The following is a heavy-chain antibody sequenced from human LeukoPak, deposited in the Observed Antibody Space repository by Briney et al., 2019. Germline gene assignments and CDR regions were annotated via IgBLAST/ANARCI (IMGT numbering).Heavy chain of an antibody. CDR3: ARDRISINALDM. Sequence: SETLSLTCSVSGDSITGHYLTWIRQPPGNGLEWIGYISHIGSTNYNPSLKSRVTISVDTSKNQFSLKLTSVTAADTALYYCARDRISINALDMWGQGTMDTVSS. J-gene: IGHJ3*02. V-gene: IGHV4-59*11. CDR2: ISHIGST. D-gene: IGHD1-14*01. CDR1: GDSITGHY.